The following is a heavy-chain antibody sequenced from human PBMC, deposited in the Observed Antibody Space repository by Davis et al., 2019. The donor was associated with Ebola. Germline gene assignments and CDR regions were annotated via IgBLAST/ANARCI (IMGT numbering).Heavy chain of an antibody. CDR3: ARGGYYYGSGSYYRDWFDP. CDR1: GYTFTSYA. D-gene: IGHD3-10*01. Sequence: ASVKVSCKASGYTFTSYAMHWVRQAPGQRLEWMGWINAGNGNTKYSQKFQGRVTITRDTSASTAYMELSSLRSEDTAVYYCARGGYYYGSGSYYRDWFDPWGQGTLVTVSS. V-gene: IGHV1-3*01. J-gene: IGHJ5*02. CDR2: INAGNGNT.